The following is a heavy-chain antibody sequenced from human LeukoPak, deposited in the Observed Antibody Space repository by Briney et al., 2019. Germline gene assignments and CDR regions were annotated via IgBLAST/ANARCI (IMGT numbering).Heavy chain of an antibody. CDR3: ARAPRGYSYGPNSYYFDY. CDR1: GGSFSGYY. J-gene: IGHJ4*02. Sequence: PSETLSLTCAVYGGSFSGYYWSWIRQPPGKGLEWIGEINHSGSTNYNPSLKSRVTISVDTSKNQFSLKLSSVTAADTAVYYCARAPRGYSYGPNSYYFDYWGRGTLVTVSS. CDR2: INHSGST. V-gene: IGHV4-34*01. D-gene: IGHD5-18*01.